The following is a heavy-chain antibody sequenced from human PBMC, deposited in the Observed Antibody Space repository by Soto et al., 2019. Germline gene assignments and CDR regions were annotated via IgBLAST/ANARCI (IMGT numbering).Heavy chain of an antibody. Sequence: SETLSLTCTVTRRSISSGGYYWSWIRQHPGKGLEWIGYIYYSGSTYYNPSLKSRVTISVDTSRNQFSLKLSSVTAADTAVYYCARAFYGGSDYWGQGTLVTVSS. CDR3: ARAFYGGSDY. CDR2: IYYSGST. V-gene: IGHV4-31*03. CDR1: RRSISSGGYY. J-gene: IGHJ4*02. D-gene: IGHD4-17*01.